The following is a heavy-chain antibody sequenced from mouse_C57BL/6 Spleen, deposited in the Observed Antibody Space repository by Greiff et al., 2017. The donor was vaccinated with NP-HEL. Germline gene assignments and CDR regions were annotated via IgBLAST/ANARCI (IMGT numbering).Heavy chain of an antibody. Sequence: EVQLQESGPGLVKPSQSLSLTCSVTGYSITSGYYWNWIRQFPGNKLEWMGYISYDGSNNYNPSLKNRISITRDTSKNQFFLKLNSVTTEDTATYYCARELLEAMDYWGQGTSVTVSS. CDR1: GYSITSGYY. V-gene: IGHV3-6*01. CDR3: ARELLEAMDY. CDR2: ISYDGSN. J-gene: IGHJ4*01. D-gene: IGHD2-1*01.